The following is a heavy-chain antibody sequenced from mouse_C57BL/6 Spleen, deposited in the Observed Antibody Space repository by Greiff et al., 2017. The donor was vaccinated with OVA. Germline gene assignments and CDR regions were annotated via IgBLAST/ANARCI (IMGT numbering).Heavy chain of an antibody. CDR1: GFSFNTYA. CDR3: VREDYYGSRDCDY. CDR2: IRSKSNNYAT. V-gene: IGHV10-1*01. J-gene: IGHJ2*01. Sequence: DVKLVESGGGLVQPKGSLKLSCAASGFSFNTYAMNWVRQAPGKGLEWVARIRSKSNNYATYYADSVKDRFTISRDDSESMLYLQMNNLKTEDTAMYYCVREDYYGSRDCDYWGQGTTLTVSS. D-gene: IGHD1-1*01.